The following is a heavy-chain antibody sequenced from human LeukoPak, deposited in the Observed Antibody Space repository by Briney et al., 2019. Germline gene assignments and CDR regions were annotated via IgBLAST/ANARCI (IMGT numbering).Heavy chain of an antibody. J-gene: IGHJ4*02. CDR3: ARGRDSDY. Sequence: ASVKVSCKASGGTFSSYAISWVRQATGQGLEWMGWMNPNSGNTGYAQRFQGRVTMTRNTSISTAYMELSSLRSEDTAVYYCARGRDSDYWGQGTLVTVSS. CDR1: GGTFSSYA. CDR2: MNPNSGNT. V-gene: IGHV1-8*02.